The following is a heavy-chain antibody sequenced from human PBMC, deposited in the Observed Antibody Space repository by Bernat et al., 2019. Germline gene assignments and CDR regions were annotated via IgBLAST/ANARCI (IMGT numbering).Heavy chain of an antibody. CDR1: GYTFTSYG. V-gene: IGHV1-18*01. Sequence: QVQLVQSGAEVKKPGASVKVSCKASGYTFTSYGISWVRQAPGQGLEWMGWISAYNGNTNYAQKLQGRVTMTTDTSTSTAYMELRSLRSDDTAVYYCARAPLGSSTSRYPYYYYGMDVWGQGTTVTVSS. J-gene: IGHJ6*02. D-gene: IGHD2-2*01. CDR3: ARAPLGSSTSRYPYYYYGMDV. CDR2: ISAYNGNT.